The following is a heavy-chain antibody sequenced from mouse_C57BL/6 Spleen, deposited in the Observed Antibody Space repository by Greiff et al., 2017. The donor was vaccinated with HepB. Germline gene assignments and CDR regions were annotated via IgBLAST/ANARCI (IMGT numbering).Heavy chain of an antibody. J-gene: IGHJ4*01. Sequence: QVLLQQPGTELVKPGASVKLSCKASGYTFTSYWMHWVKQRPGQGLEWIGNINPSNGGTNYNEKFKSKATLTVDKYSSTAYMQLSSLTSEDSAVYECAREEIPDYAMDYWGQGTSVTVSS. CDR1: GYTFTSYW. V-gene: IGHV1-53*01. CDR2: INPSNGGT. CDR3: AREEIPDYAMDY.